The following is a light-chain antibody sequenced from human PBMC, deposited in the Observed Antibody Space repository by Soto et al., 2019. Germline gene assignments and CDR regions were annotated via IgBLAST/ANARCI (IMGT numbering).Light chain of an antibody. CDR2: SSF. CDR1: QGIGSY. V-gene: IGKV1-39*01. CDR3: QQSYSSVWT. J-gene: IGKJ1*01. Sequence: DVQMTQSPSSLSASVGDRVTISCRTSQGIGSYLNWYVQKPGKAPRLLIYSSFNLQSGVPSRFSGSGSETDFTLTIDGLQPDDFATYYCQQSYSSVWTFGQGTKVEI.